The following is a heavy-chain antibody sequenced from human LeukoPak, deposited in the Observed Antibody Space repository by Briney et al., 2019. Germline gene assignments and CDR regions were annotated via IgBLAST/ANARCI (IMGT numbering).Heavy chain of an antibody. Sequence: SQTLSLTCTVSGGSISSGSYYWSWIRQPAGKGLEWIGRIYTSGSTNYNPSLKSRVTISVDTSKNQFSLKLSSVTAADTAVYYCARADIAAAGTSWFDPWGQGTLVTVSS. D-gene: IGHD6-13*01. J-gene: IGHJ5*02. CDR3: ARADIAAAGTSWFDP. CDR2: IYTSGST. V-gene: IGHV4-61*02. CDR1: GGSISSGSYY.